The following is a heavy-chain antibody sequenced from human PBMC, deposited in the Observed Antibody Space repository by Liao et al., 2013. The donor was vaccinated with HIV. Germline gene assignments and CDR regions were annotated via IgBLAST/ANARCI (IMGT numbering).Heavy chain of an antibody. J-gene: IGHJ6*03. Sequence: QVQLQESGPGLVKPSKTLSLTCSVSHGSIGSYSWNWIRQPAGKGLEWIGRIYSDGSTNYNPSLKSRVTMSVDTSKNQFSLKLSSVTAADTAVYYCAREADYYFYYMDVWGKGTTVTVSS. CDR1: HGSIGSYS. CDR3: AREADYYFYYMDV. V-gene: IGHV4-4*07. CDR2: IYSDGST.